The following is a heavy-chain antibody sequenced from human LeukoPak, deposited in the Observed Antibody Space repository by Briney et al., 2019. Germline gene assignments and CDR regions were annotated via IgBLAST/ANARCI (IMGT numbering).Heavy chain of an antibody. V-gene: IGHV3-30*02. CDR1: GFTFSSHG. CDR3: AKGVSSFDY. D-gene: IGHD6-6*01. J-gene: IGHJ4*02. Sequence: GGSLRLSCAASGFTFSSHGMHWVRQAPGKGLEWVAFIRYDGSNKYYADSVKGRFTISRDNSKNMLYLQMNSLRADDTAVYCCAKGVSSFDYWGQGTLVTVSS. CDR2: IRYDGSNK.